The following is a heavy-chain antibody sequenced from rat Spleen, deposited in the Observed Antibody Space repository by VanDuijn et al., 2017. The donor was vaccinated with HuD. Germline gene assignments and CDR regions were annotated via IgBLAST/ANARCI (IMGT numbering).Heavy chain of an antibody. Sequence: EVQLVESGGGLVQPGRSLKLSCAASGFTVSDYNMAWVRQAPKKGLEWVATISYDGSNTYYRDSVKGRFTISRDNAKSTLYLQMDSLRSEDTATYYCARHNWGDGVMDAWGQGASVTVSP. CDR1: GFTVSDYN. V-gene: IGHV5-7*01. CDR3: ARHNWGDGVMDA. D-gene: IGHD4-3*01. CDR2: ISYDGSNT. J-gene: IGHJ4*01.